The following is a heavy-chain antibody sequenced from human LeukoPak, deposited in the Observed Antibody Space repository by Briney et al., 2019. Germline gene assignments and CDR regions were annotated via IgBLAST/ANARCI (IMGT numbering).Heavy chain of an antibody. CDR3: GIAALFSGAFDI. CDR1: GYTFTGYY. V-gene: IGHV1-2*02. D-gene: IGHD6-6*01. J-gene: IGHJ3*02. Sequence: ASVKVSCKASGYTFTGYYMHWVRQAPGQGLEWMGWINPNSGGTNYAQKFQGRFTMTRDTSISTAYMELSRLRSDDTAVYYCGIAALFSGAFDIWGQGTMVTVSS. CDR2: INPNSGGT.